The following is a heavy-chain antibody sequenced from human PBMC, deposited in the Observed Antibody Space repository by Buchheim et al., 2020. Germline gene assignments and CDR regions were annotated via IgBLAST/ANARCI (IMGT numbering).Heavy chain of an antibody. J-gene: IGHJ4*02. D-gene: IGHD2-21*01. CDR2: ISGTSSNI. CDR3: ARAVSPSDDYFDY. Sequence: EVQLVESGGGLVKPGGSLRLSCAASGFTFSTYRMKWVRQAPGKGLEWVSSISGTSSNIYYADSVKGRFTISRDNAKNSLYLQMNSLRAEDTAVYYRARAVSPSDDYFDYWGQGIL. V-gene: IGHV3-21*01. CDR1: GFTFSTYR.